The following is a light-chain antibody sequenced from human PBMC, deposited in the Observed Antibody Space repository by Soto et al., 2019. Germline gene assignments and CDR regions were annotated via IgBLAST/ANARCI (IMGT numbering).Light chain of an antibody. CDR1: QSVSNY. CDR2: DAI. Sequence: EVVVTQSPATLSLSPGESATLSCRTSQSVSNYLAWYQQKPGQAPRLLISDAINRATGIPARFSGSGSGTDFTLTISSLEPEDFAVYYCQQRSPWPPITFGQGTRLEIK. CDR3: QQRSPWPPIT. J-gene: IGKJ5*01. V-gene: IGKV3-11*01.